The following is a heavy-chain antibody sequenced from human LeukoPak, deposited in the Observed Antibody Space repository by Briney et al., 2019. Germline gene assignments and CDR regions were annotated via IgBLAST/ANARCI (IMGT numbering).Heavy chain of an antibody. Sequence: GGSLRLSCAASGFTFSDYWMTWVRQAPGKGLEWLANIKTDGSEKYYVDSVKGRFTISRDNSKNTLYLQMNSLRAEDTAVYYCAKRRRRSSGNYYYGSGSYCFDYWGQGTLVTVSS. J-gene: IGHJ4*02. CDR2: IKTDGSEK. V-gene: IGHV3-7*03. CDR3: AKRRRRSSGNYYYGSGSYCFDY. CDR1: GFTFSDYW. D-gene: IGHD3-10*01.